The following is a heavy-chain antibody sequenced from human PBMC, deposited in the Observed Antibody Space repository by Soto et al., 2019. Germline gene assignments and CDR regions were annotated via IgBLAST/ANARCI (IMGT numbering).Heavy chain of an antibody. Sequence: RGSLRLSCAASGFSVRTNYMSWVRQAPGKGLEWVSVFESGGSIYYADSVKGRFIISRDYAKNTVYLQMNSLRADDTAVYYCARAGVTPHFFDYWGKGTLVTVSS. V-gene: IGHV3-53*01. J-gene: IGHJ4*02. CDR2: FESGGSI. D-gene: IGHD2-21*02. CDR3: ARAGVTPHFFDY. CDR1: GFSVRTNY.